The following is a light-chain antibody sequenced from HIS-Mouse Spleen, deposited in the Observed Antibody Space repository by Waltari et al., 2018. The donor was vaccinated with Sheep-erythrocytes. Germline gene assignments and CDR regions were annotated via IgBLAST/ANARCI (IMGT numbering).Light chain of an antibody. Sequence: AIQLTQSPSSLSASVGDRVTITCRASQGISSALAWYQQKPGKVPKLLIYDASSLESGVPSRFSGSGSGTDFTLTISSLQPEDFATYYCQQFNNYPRTFGQGTKVEIK. CDR3: QQFNNYPRT. V-gene: IGKV1D-13*01. CDR2: DAS. J-gene: IGKJ1*01. CDR1: QGISSA.